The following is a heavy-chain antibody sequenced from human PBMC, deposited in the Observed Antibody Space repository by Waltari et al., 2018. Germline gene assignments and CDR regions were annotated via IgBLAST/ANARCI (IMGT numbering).Heavy chain of an antibody. Sequence: EVQLVDSGGGLVQPGGSLRLSCPASGFTLSWYSKHWVRPAPGKGLEWVSHISSSSSTIYYVDSVKGRFTISRDNADNSLYLQMNSLRAEDTAVYYCARGRNNGRSGYDIWGQGTMVTVSS. D-gene: IGHD3-22*01. V-gene: IGHV3-48*01. CDR2: ISSSSSTI. CDR3: ARGRNNGRSGYDI. CDR1: GFTLSWYS. J-gene: IGHJ3*02.